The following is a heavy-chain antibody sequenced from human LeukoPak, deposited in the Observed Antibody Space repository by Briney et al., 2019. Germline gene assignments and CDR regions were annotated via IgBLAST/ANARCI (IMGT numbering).Heavy chain of an antibody. D-gene: IGHD5-18*01. V-gene: IGHV1-46*01. CDR1: GYTFTSYY. J-gene: IGHJ4*02. Sequence: ASVKVSCKASGYTFTSYYMHWVRQATGQGREWMGIINPSGGSTSYAQKFQGRVTMTRDMSTSTVYMELSSLRSEDTAVYYCARVGYSYGYDDPALGSFKLDYWGQGTLVTVSS. CDR3: ARVGYSYGYDDPALGSFKLDY. CDR2: INPSGGST.